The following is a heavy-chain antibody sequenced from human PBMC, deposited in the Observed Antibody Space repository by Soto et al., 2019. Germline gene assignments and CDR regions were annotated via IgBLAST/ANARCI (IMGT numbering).Heavy chain of an antibody. D-gene: IGHD1-1*01. CDR1: GFTFSMYW. Sequence: GGSLRLSCAASGFTFSMYWMHWVRQVPGKGPEWVSRINDDGISTNYADSVKGRFTISRDNAKNTLYLQMNALRVEDTAVYYCTRGPRSTSTGTGAFWGQGTLVTV. CDR2: INDDGIST. V-gene: IGHV3-74*01. CDR3: TRGPRSTSTGTGAF. J-gene: IGHJ4*02.